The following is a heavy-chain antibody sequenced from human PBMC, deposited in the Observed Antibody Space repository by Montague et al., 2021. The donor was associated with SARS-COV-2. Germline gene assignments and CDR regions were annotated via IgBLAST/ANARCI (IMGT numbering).Heavy chain of an antibody. CDR1: GGSFSSYY. D-gene: IGHD3-3*01. V-gene: IGHV4-59*01. CDR3: ARSRRITIFGVGLSNYYGMDV. J-gene: IGHJ6*02. Sequence: SETLSLTCAVYGGSFSSYYWSWIRQPPGKGLEWIGYIYYSGSTNYNPSLKSRVTISVDTSKNQFSLKLSSVTAADTAVYYCARSRRITIFGVGLSNYYGMDVWGQGTTVTVSS. CDR2: IYYSGST.